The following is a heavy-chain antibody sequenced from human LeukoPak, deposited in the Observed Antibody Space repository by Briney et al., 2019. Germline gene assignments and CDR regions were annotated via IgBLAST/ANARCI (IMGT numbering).Heavy chain of an antibody. D-gene: IGHD2-8*01. CDR3: ARGPVSPKDYYYYYGMDV. Sequence: PSETLSLTCTVSGGSISSYYWSWIRQPPGKGLEWIGYIYYSGSTNYNPSLKSRVTISVDTSKNQFSLKLSSVTAADTAVYYCARGPVSPKDYYYYYGMDVWGQGTTVTVSS. V-gene: IGHV4-59*01. J-gene: IGHJ6*02. CDR2: IYYSGST. CDR1: GGSISSYY.